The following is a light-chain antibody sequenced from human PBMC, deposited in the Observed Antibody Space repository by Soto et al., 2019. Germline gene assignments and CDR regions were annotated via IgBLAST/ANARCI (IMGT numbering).Light chain of an antibody. J-gene: IGLJ3*02. CDR2: ADN. V-gene: IGLV1-40*01. Sequence: QSVLTQPPSVSGAPGQTVSISCTGSSFNLGTGYDVHWYQQFPGRAPKLLIYADNKRPSGVPDRISGSKSGTSASLAMAGLQAEDEANYYCQSYDVSLSAWVFGGGTKLTVL. CDR3: QSYDVSLSAWV. CDR1: SFNLGTGYD.